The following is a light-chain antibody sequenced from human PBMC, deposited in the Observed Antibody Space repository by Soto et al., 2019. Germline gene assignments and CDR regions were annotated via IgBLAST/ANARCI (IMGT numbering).Light chain of an antibody. CDR2: KAS. CDR1: QCVSSW. Sequence: DIQMTQSPSILSASVADRVTITCRASQCVSSWLAWYQQKPGKAPNLLIHKASHVESGVPSRFSGSGSRTEFTLTISSLQHEDVANYYCQQANCFPFTFGQGTRLEIK. J-gene: IGKJ5*01. V-gene: IGKV1-5*03. CDR3: QQANCFPFT.